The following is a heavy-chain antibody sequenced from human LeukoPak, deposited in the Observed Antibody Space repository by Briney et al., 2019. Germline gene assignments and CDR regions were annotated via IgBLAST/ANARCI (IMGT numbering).Heavy chain of an antibody. Sequence: ASVKVSCKASGYTFTSYYMHWVRQAPGQGLEWMGIINPSGGSTSYAQKFQGRVTMTTDTSTSTAYMELRSLRSDDTAVYYCARDWVDSSSRGWFDPWGQGTLVTVSS. J-gene: IGHJ5*02. V-gene: IGHV1-46*01. D-gene: IGHD6-6*01. CDR1: GYTFTSYY. CDR2: INPSGGST. CDR3: ARDWVDSSSRGWFDP.